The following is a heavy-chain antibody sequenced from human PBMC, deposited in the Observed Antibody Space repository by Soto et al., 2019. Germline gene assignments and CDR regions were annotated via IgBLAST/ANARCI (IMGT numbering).Heavy chain of an antibody. CDR2: IYPGDSDT. CDR1: GYSFTSYW. J-gene: IGHJ6*03. CDR3: ARHTCSSTSCYRMYYYYYYYMDV. Sequence: GESLKISCKGSGYSFTSYWIGWVRQMPGKGLEWMGIIYPGDSDTRYSPSFQGQVTISADKSISTAYLQWSSLKASDTAMYYCARHTCSSTSCYRMYYYYYYYMDVWGKGTTVTVSS. D-gene: IGHD2-2*01. V-gene: IGHV5-51*01.